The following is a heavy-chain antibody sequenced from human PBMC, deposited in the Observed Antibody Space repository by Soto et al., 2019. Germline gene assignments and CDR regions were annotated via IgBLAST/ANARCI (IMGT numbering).Heavy chain of an antibody. CDR3: ARGRIVVVPEHNWFDP. D-gene: IGHD2-2*01. CDR2: IIPILGIA. J-gene: IGHJ5*02. CDR1: GGTFSSYT. V-gene: IGHV1-69*02. Sequence: ASVKVSCKASGGTFSSYTISWVRQAPGQGLEWMGRIIPILGIANYAQKFQGRVTITADKSTSTAYMELSSLRSEDTAVYYCARGRIVVVPEHNWFDPWGQGTLVTVSS.